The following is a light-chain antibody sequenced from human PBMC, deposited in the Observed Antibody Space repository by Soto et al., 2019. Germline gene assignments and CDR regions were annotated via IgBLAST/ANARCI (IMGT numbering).Light chain of an antibody. CDR2: GAS. J-gene: IGKJ5*01. CDR3: QQYGSSLIT. Sequence: DIVLTQSPGTLSLSPGERVTLSCRAIQTIRSTYFAWYQQKPGQAPRLLIYGASSRATGIPVRFSGTGSGTDFALTISRLEPEDSAVYYCQQYGSSLITFGRGTRLEIK. V-gene: IGKV3-20*01. CDR1: QTIRSTY.